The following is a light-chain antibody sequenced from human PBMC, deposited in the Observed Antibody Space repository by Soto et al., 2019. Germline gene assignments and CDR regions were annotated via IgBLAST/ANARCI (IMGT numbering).Light chain of an antibody. J-gene: IGKJ3*01. Sequence: DIQMTQSPSTLSASVGDRVTITCRASQSISSWLAWYQQKPGKAPKLLIYDASSLESGDPSRFSGSGSGTDFTLTISSLQPDDFATYYCQQYNSYSRFGPGTKVDIK. CDR1: QSISSW. V-gene: IGKV1-5*01. CDR3: QQYNSYSR. CDR2: DAS.